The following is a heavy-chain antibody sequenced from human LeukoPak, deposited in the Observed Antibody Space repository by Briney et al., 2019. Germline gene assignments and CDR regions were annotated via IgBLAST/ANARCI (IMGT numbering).Heavy chain of an antibody. J-gene: IGHJ4*02. Sequence: GGSLRLSCAASGFTFSSYAMSWVRQAPGKGLEWVSAISGSGGSTYYADSVKGRFTISRDNSKNTLYLQMNSLRAEDTAVYYCAKPYYYDRSGFYYFDYWGQGTLVTVSS. V-gene: IGHV3-23*01. CDR2: ISGSGGST. D-gene: IGHD3-22*01. CDR1: GFTFSSYA. CDR3: AKPYYYDRSGFYYFDY.